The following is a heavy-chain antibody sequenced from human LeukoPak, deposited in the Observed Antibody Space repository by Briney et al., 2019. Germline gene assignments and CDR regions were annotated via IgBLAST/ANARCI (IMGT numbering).Heavy chain of an antibody. V-gene: IGHV3-30*04. J-gene: IGHJ6*03. CDR2: ISYDGSNK. D-gene: IGHD2-2*02. CDR1: GFTFSSYA. CDR3: ARDRYVVVPAAIYYYYYYMDV. Sequence: GGSLRLSCAASGFTFSSYAMHWVRQAPGKGLEWVAVISYDGSNKYYADSAKGRFTISRDNSKNTLYLQMNSLRAEDTAVYYCARDRYVVVPAAIYYYYYYMDVWGKGTTVTVSS.